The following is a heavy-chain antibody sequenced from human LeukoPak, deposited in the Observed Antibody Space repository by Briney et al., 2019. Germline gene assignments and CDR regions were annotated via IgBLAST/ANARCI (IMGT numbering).Heavy chain of an antibody. J-gene: IGHJ4*02. D-gene: IGHD3-16*01. Sequence: GGSLRLSCAASGFTFSSYSMNWVRQAPGKGLEWVSYISSSSSTIYYADSVKGRFTISRDNAKKSLYLQMNSLRAEDTAVYYCAREVEDYDFFWGGHFDSWGQGSLVTVSS. V-gene: IGHV3-48*04. CDR3: AREVEDYDFFWGGHFDS. CDR2: ISSSSSTI. CDR1: GFTFSSYS.